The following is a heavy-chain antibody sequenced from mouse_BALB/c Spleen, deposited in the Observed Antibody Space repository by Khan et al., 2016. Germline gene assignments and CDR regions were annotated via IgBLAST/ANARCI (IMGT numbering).Heavy chain of an antibody. CDR2: ISYDGSN. CDR3: ARLRRVYAMDY. D-gene: IGHD2-12*01. V-gene: IGHV3-6*02. Sequence: EVELVESGPGLVKPSQSLSLTCSVSGYSITSGYYWNWIRQFPGNNLEWMGYISYDGSNNYNPSLKNRISIARDTSKNQFFLKLNSVTTEDTATSDCARLRRVYAMDYWGQGTSVTVSS. J-gene: IGHJ4*01. CDR1: GYSITSGYY.